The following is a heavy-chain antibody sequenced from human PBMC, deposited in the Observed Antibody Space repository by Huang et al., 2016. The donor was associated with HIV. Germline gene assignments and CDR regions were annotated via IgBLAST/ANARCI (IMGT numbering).Heavy chain of an antibody. CDR1: GFTFSTYG. D-gene: IGHD3-10*01. CDR3: VKDQGHTFMVRYHFDF. Sequence: QVQLVESGGGVVQPGRSLRLSGAASGFTFSTYGMHWVRQATGKGLEWVTIISYDGSEKDYADSVKGRFTSSRDNSNNTLYLQMNSLRADDTAVYYCVKDQGHTFMVRYHFDFWGQGTLVTVSS. CDR2: ISYDGSEK. V-gene: IGHV3-30*18. J-gene: IGHJ4*02.